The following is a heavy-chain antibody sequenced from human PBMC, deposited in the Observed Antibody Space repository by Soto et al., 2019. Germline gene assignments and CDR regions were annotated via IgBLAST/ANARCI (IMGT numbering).Heavy chain of an antibody. CDR1: GFSLSTSGVG. CDR2: IYGDDDK. D-gene: IGHD3-22*01. V-gene: IGHV2-5*05. CDR3: AHRRALGSTRLFGYFHY. J-gene: IGHJ4*02. Sequence: QITLKESGPTLVQPTQTLTLTCTFSGFSLSTSGVGVGWIRQPPGKALERLALIYGDDDKRYGPSLKSSLTIIKATSKHQVVLTMTNMDPVDTATYFRAHRRALGSTRLFGYFHYWGQGTLVTVSS.